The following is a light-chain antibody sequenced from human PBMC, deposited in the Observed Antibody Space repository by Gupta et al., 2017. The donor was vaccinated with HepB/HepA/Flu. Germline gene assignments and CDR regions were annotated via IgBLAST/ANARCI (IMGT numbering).Light chain of an antibody. CDR2: DAS. V-gene: IGKV1D-13*01. J-gene: IGKJ4*01. Sequence: AIQLTQSPSSLSPSVGDRVTITCRTSQGISSALAWYQQTPGKPPKLLIYDASSLESGVPSRFSGSGSGTDFTLTISRLQPEDFSTYYCQQLNNYQITFGGGTKVEIK. CDR3: QQLNNYQIT. CDR1: QGISSA.